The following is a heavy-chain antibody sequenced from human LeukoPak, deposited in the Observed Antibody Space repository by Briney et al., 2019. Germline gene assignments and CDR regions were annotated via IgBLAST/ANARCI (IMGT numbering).Heavy chain of an antibody. J-gene: IGHJ4*02. V-gene: IGHV1-46*01. D-gene: IGHD3-16*02. CDR2: INPSGGST. Sequence: ASVKVSCKASGYTFTSYYMHWVRQAPGQGLEWMGIINPSGGSTSYAQKFQGRVTMTRDTSTSTVYMELSSLRSEDTAVYYCARVVGFTYYDYVWGSYRETPLDYWGQGTLVTVSS. CDR3: ARVVGFTYYDYVWGSYRETPLDY. CDR1: GYTFTSYY.